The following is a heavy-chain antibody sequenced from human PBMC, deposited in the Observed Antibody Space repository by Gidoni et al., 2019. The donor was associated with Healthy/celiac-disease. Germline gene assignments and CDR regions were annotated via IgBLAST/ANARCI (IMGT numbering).Heavy chain of an antibody. Sequence: EVQLVESGGGLVKPGGSLRLSCAASGFTFSTAWMSWVRQAPGKGLEWVGRIKSKTDGGTTDYAAPVKGRFTISRDDSKNTLYLQMNSLKTEDTAVYYCTTEDDFWSGYYLIDYWGQGTLVTVSS. CDR3: TTEDDFWSGYYLIDY. CDR2: IKSKTDGGTT. J-gene: IGHJ4*02. CDR1: GFTFSTAW. D-gene: IGHD3-3*01. V-gene: IGHV3-15*01.